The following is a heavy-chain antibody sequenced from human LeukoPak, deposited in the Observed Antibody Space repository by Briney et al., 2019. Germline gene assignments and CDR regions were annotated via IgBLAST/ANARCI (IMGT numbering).Heavy chain of an antibody. CDR3: VRKIGSPPSPGHFDY. CDR2: ISYGGNNR. CDR1: GFTVSSKY. J-gene: IGHJ4*02. Sequence: GGSLRLSCAASGFTVSSKYMSWVRQAPGKGLEWVTFISYGGNNRKYADSVAGRFTISRDNSKNTLYLEMNSVRPEDTALYYCVRKIGSPPSPGHFDYWGQGTLVTVSS. V-gene: IGHV3-30*03. D-gene: IGHD1-26*01.